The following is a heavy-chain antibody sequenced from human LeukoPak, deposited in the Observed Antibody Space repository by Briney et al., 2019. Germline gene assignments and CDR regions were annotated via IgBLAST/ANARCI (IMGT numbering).Heavy chain of an antibody. Sequence: TSETLSLTCAVFGGSFDGYYWTWIRQPAGKGLEWIGHISTLGSTNYNPSLKSRVSMSVDTSNYHFSLKLSFVTAADTAIYYCARVAQYLVGASSTAFFEYWGQGTLVTVSS. V-gene: IGHV4-4*07. CDR1: GGSFDGYY. D-gene: IGHD1-26*01. J-gene: IGHJ4*02. CDR2: ISTLGST. CDR3: ARVAQYLVGASSTAFFEY.